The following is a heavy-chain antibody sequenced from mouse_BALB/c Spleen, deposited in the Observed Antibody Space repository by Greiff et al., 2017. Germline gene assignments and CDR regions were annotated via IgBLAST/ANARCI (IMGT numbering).Heavy chain of an antibody. CDR3: AREEYAMDY. CDR2: ISYSGST. V-gene: IGHV3-2*02. J-gene: IGHJ4*01. Sequence: EVKLQESGPGLVKPSQSLSLTCTVTGYSITSDYAWNWIRQFPGNKLEWMGYISYSGSTSYNPSLKSRISITRDTSKNQFFLQLNSVTTEDTATYYCAREEYAMDYWGQGTSVTVSS. CDR1: GYSITSDYA.